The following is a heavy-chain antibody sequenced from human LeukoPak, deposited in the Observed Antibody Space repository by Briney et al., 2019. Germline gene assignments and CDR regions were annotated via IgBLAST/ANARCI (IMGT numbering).Heavy chain of an antibody. CDR1: GGTFSSYA. Sequence: ASVKVSCKASGGTFSSYAISWVRQATGQGLEWMGWMNPNSGNTGYAQKFQGRVTMTRNTSISTAYMELSSLRSEDTAVYYCASTYYYDSSGYYYFDYWGQGTLVTVSS. CDR3: ASTYYYDSSGYYYFDY. CDR2: MNPNSGNT. D-gene: IGHD3-22*01. J-gene: IGHJ4*02. V-gene: IGHV1-8*02.